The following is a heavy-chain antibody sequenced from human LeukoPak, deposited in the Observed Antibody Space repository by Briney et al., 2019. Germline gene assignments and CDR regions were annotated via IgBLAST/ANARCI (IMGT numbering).Heavy chain of an antibody. V-gene: IGHV3-20*04. J-gene: IGHJ4*02. Sequence: GGSLKLSCAASGFTSDDYGMSWVRQAPGKGLEWVSGINWNGGSTGYADSVKGRFTISRDNAKNSLYLQMNSLRAEDTALYYCARDTGIAAAGTVYWGQGTLVTVSS. D-gene: IGHD6-13*01. CDR2: INWNGGST. CDR3: ARDTGIAAAGTVY. CDR1: GFTSDDYG.